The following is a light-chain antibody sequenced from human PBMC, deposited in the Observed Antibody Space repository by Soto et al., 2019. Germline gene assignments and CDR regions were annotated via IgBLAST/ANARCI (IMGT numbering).Light chain of an antibody. CDR1: SGRIASNY. CDR3: QSYDSSTVV. CDR2: EDN. Sequence: NFMLTQPHSVSESPGKTVSISCTRSSGRIASNYVQWYQQRPGSAPTTVIYEDNQRPSGVPDRFSGSTDGSSNSASLTISGLQSEDEADYYCQSYDSSTVVFGGGTKVPVL. J-gene: IGLJ2*01. V-gene: IGLV6-57*04.